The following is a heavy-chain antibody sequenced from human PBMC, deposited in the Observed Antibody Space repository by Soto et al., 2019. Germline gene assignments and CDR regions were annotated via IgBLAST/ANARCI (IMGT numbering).Heavy chain of an antibody. V-gene: IGHV3-23*01. CDR1: GFTFSSYA. D-gene: IGHD3-3*01. J-gene: IGHJ6*02. Sequence: GGSLRLSCAASGFTFSSYAMSWVRQAPGKGLEWVSAISGSGGSTYYADSVKGRFTISRDNSKNTLYLQMNSLRAEDTAVYYCAKGRRNDFWSGYSPYSGMDFWGPGTTVTVSS. CDR2: ISGSGGST. CDR3: AKGRRNDFWSGYSPYSGMDF.